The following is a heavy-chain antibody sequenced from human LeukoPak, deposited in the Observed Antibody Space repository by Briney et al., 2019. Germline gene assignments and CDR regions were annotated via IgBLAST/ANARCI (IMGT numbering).Heavy chain of an antibody. CDR2: ISNNGVTT. Sequence: PGGSLRLSCSASGFTFSAYFMHWVRQAPGKGLEYVSAISNNGVTTYYADSVKGRFTISRDDSKNTLYLQMSSLRAEDTAMYYCARGYTYGSIDYWGQGALVTVSS. V-gene: IGHV3-64D*09. J-gene: IGHJ4*02. D-gene: IGHD5-18*01. CDR1: GFTFSAYF. CDR3: ARGYTYGSIDY.